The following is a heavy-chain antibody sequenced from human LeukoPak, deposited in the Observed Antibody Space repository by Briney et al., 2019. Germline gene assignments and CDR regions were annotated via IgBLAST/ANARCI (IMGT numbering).Heavy chain of an antibody. V-gene: IGHV1-46*01. D-gene: IGHD1-26*01. CDR2: INPSGGST. Sequence: ASVKVSCKASGYTFTSYYMHWVRQAPGQGLEWMGMINPSGGSTSYAQKFQGRVTITADESTSTAYMELSSLRSEDTAVYYCANTGIVGATLYYFDYWGQGTLVTISS. J-gene: IGHJ4*02. CDR3: ANTGIVGATLYYFDY. CDR1: GYTFTSYY.